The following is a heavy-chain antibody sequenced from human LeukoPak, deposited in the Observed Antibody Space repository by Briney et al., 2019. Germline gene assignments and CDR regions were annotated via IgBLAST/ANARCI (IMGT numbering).Heavy chain of an antibody. J-gene: IGHJ6*03. CDR2: ISGGGSDT. V-gene: IGHV3-23*01. CDR1: GFTFSSYA. D-gene: IGHD2/OR15-2a*01. Sequence: GGSLRLSCAASGFTFSSYAMTWVRQAPGKGLEWVSLISGGGSDTYYADSVKGRFTISRDNSKNTLYLQVNNLRAEDTAVYYCAKDTSSYYYYMDVWGKGTTVTVSS. CDR3: AKDTSSYYYYMDV.